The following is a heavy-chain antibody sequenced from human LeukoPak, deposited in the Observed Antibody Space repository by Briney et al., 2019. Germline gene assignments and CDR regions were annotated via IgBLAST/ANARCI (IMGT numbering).Heavy chain of an antibody. Sequence: GASVKVSCKASGYTFTSYGISWVRQAPGQGLEWMGWISAYNGNTNYAQKLQGRVTMTTDTSTSTAYMELRSLRSDDTAVYYCARVTYCSSTSCYPHHYYYCGMDVWGQGTTVTVSS. CDR3: ARVTYCSSTSCYPHHYYYCGMDV. V-gene: IGHV1-18*01. CDR1: GYTFTSYG. J-gene: IGHJ6*02. CDR2: ISAYNGNT. D-gene: IGHD2-2*01.